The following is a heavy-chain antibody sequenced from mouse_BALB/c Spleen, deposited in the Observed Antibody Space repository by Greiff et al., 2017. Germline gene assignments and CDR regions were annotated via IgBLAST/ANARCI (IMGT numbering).Heavy chain of an antibody. Sequence: EVKLMESGGGLVQPGGSRKLSCAASGYTFSSFGMHWVRQAPEKGLEWVAYISSGSSTIYYADTVKGRFTISRDNPKNTLFLQMTSLRSEDTAMYYCARSTYEDYAIDYWGQGTSVTVSS. CDR1: GYTFSSFG. CDR3: ARSTYEDYAIDY. CDR2: ISSGSSTI. J-gene: IGHJ4*01. D-gene: IGHD5-1*01. V-gene: IGHV5-17*02.